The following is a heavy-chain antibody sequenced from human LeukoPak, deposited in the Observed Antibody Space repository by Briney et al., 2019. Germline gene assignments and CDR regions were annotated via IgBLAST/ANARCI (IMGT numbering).Heavy chain of an antibody. J-gene: IGHJ4*02. CDR1: GFTFTTYT. CDR2: ISSSSSYI. CDR3: AKDVSGSYEAASYFDY. Sequence: GGSLRLSCVASGFTFTTYTMNWVRQAPGKGLEWVSSISSSSSYIYYADSLKGRFTISRDNSKNTLYLQMNSLRAEDTAVYYCAKDVSGSYEAASYFDYWGQGTLVTVSS. D-gene: IGHD1-26*01. V-gene: IGHV3-21*04.